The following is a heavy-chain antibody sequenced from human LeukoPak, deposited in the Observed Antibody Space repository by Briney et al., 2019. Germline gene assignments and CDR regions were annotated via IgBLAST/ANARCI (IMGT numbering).Heavy chain of an antibody. CDR2: IYHSGST. CDR3: ARAFRESFFDY. V-gene: IGHV4-38-2*02. Sequence: SETLSLTCTVPGYSISSGYYWGWIRQSPGKGLEWIGSIYHSGSTYYNPSLKSRVSISLDTSNNHFSLNLSSVTAADTAVYYCARAFRESFFDYWGQGTLVTVSS. CDR1: GYSISSGYY. J-gene: IGHJ4*02.